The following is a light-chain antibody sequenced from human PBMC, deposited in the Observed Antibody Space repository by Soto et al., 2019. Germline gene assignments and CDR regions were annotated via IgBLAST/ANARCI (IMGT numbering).Light chain of an antibody. Sequence: DIVLTQSPATLSLSPGEIDTLSSRASQSVGNYLAWYEQYPGQAPRLLIYDAANRVTGIPARFSGSGSGTDLTLPISSLEPEDVAGYYCQQRSIWPRDTFGQGPTLQI. J-gene: IGKJ2*01. CDR3: QQRSIWPRDT. V-gene: IGKV3-11*01. CDR2: DAA. CDR1: QSVGNY.